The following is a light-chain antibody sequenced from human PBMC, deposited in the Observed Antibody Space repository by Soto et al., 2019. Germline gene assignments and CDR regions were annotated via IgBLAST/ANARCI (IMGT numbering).Light chain of an antibody. CDR3: QKYNSARWT. Sequence: DIQMTQSPSSLSASVGDRVTITCRASQGITNYLAWYQQKPGQAPKLLIYAASTMQSGVPSRFSGSGSGTDFTLTISGLQPEDVATYYCQKYNSARWTFGQGTKVEMK. V-gene: IGKV1-27*01. CDR2: AAS. CDR1: QGITNY. J-gene: IGKJ1*01.